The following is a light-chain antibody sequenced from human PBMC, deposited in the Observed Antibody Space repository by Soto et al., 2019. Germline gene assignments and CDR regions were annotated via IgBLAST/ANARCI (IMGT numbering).Light chain of an antibody. CDR1: QSVSSAY. V-gene: IGKV3-20*01. Sequence: EIVLTQSPGTLSLSPGERATLSCRASQSVSSAYLAWYQHKPGQPTTLLIYAASSRVTGIPDRFSGSGSGTDFTLTIIRLEPEDVAVYYCQQYGSSSTWTFGQGTKVEIK. J-gene: IGKJ1*01. CDR2: AAS. CDR3: QQYGSSSTWT.